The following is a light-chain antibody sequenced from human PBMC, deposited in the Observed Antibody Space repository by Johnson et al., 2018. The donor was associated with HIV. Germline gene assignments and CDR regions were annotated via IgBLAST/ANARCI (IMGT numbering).Light chain of an antibody. CDR2: DNN. Sequence: QSVLTQPPSVSAAPGQKVTISCSGSSSNIVNNYVSWYQQLPGTAPKLLIYDNNKRPSGILDRFSGSKSGTSATLGITGLQTGDEADYYCGTWDSSLSAAYVFGTGTKVTVL. CDR1: SSNIVNNY. J-gene: IGLJ1*01. CDR3: GTWDSSLSAAYV. V-gene: IGLV1-51*01.